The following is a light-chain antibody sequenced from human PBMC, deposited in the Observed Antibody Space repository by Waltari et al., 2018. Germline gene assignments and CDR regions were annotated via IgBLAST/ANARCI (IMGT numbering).Light chain of an antibody. Sequence: QSALTQPRSVSGSPGQSVTISCTGTSSSVGGYTYLSWYQQHPGKTPKLIIYHVTERPSGVPDRFSGSKSGNTASLTISGLQVEDEADYYCCSFGGTHTYVFGTGTTVTVL. CDR1: SSSVGGYTY. J-gene: IGLJ1*01. CDR3: CSFGGTHTYV. CDR2: HVT. V-gene: IGLV2-11*01.